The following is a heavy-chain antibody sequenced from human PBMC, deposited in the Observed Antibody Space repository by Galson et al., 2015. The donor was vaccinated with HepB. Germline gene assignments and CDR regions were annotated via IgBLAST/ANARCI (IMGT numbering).Heavy chain of an antibody. CDR3: ARVPRDSSGYYFVDY. V-gene: IGHV1-18*01. D-gene: IGHD3-22*01. J-gene: IGHJ4*02. CDR2: ISAYNGNT. CDR1: GYTFTSYG. Sequence: SVKVSCKASGYTFTSYGISWVRQAPGQGLEWMGWISAYNGNTNYAQKLQGRVTMTTDTSTSTAYMELRSLRSDDTAVYYCARVPRDSSGYYFVDYWGQGTLVTVSS.